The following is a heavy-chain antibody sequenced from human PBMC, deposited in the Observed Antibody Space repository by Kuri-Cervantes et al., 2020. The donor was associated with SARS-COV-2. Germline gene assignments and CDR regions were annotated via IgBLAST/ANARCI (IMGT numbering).Heavy chain of an antibody. CDR3: ASRMGDLTSYTWYKWFDP. Sequence: SVKVSCKASGTAFSSFAINWVRQAPGQGLEWMGGTIPIFGSPIYAQKFQGGLSITADESTSSVHMELSSLSSQDTAIYYCASRMGDLTSYTWYKWFDPWGQGTLVTVSS. J-gene: IGHJ5*02. D-gene: IGHD3-16*01. CDR1: GTAFSSFA. V-gene: IGHV1-69*13. CDR2: TIPIFGSP.